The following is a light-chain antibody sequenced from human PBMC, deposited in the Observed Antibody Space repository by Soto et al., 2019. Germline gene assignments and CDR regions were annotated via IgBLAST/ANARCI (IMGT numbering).Light chain of an antibody. J-gene: IGKJ1*01. CDR2: GVS. Sequence: DIQMTQSPSTLSTSVGAIVTMTCRASQSVSYWLAWYQQKPGKAPKLLVYGVSSLETGVPSRFSGSGSGTEFTLTISSLQPDDFATYYCQPYNTFSGTVGQGTKVEIK. CDR1: QSVSYW. CDR3: QPYNTFSGT. V-gene: IGKV1-5*01.